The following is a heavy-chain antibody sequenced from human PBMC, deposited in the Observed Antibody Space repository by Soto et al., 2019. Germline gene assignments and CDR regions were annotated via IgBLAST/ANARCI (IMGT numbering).Heavy chain of an antibody. V-gene: IGHV1-3*01. CDR2: INAGNGNT. CDR1: GYTFTSYA. J-gene: IGHJ2*01. Sequence: ASVKVSCKASGYTFTSYAMHWVRQAPGQRLEWMGWINAGNGNTKYSQKFRGRVTITRDTSASTAYMELSSLRSEDTAVYYCARRHVTKRDGYWYFDLWGRGTLVTVSS. CDR3: ARRHVTKRDGYWYFDL.